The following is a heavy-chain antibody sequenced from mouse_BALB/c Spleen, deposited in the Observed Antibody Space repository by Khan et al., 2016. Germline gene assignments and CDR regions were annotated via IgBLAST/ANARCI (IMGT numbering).Heavy chain of an antibody. CDR1: GYTFTNYG. Sequence: QIQLVQSGPELKKPGETVRISCKASGYTFTNYGMNWVKQAPGQGLKWMGWINTYTGEPTYADDFKGRFAFSLETSASTAYLQINNLKKEDTATYFCARPDYGSSRGFAYWGQGTLVTVSA. J-gene: IGHJ3*01. CDR3: ARPDYGSSRGFAY. D-gene: IGHD1-1*01. V-gene: IGHV9-3-1*01. CDR2: INTYTGEP.